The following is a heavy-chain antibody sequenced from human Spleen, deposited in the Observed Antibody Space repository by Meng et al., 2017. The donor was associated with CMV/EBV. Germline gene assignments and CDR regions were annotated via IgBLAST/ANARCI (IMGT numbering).Heavy chain of an antibody. J-gene: IGHJ4*02. Sequence: SCKASGYTFTYRYLHWVRQAPGQALEGMGWITPFNGNINYAQKFQDRVTITRDRSMSTAYMELSSLRSEDTAMYYCAGSFTLGFDYWGQGTLVTVSS. D-gene: IGHD3-16*01. V-gene: IGHV1-45*02. CDR3: AGSFTLGFDY. CDR2: ITPFNGNI. CDR1: GYTFTYRY.